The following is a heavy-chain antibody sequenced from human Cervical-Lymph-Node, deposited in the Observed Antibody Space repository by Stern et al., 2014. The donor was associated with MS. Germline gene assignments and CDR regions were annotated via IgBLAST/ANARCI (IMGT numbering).Heavy chain of an antibody. D-gene: IGHD2-15*01. Sequence: EVQLVESGAEVKKPGESLKISCKGSGYRFTSYWIGWVRQMPGKGLEWMGIMFPGDADTRYSPSFQAQVTISADKSISTAYLQWTSLKASDTAMYYCGRGYCSGGSCFNHFDYWGQGTLVTVSS. J-gene: IGHJ4*02. CDR1: GYRFTSYW. CDR2: MFPGDADT. CDR3: GRGYCSGGSCFNHFDY. V-gene: IGHV5-51*01.